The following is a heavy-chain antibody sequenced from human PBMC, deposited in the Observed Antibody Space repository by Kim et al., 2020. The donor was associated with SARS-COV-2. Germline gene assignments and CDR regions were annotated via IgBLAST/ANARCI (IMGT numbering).Heavy chain of an antibody. V-gene: IGHV3-30*03. J-gene: IGHJ4*01. CDR3: AGGWHFDY. D-gene: IGHD6-19*01. CDR1: GFTFSGNA. CDR2: TSHDGSKE. Sequence: GGSLRLSCVASGFTFSGNAMHWVRQAPGKGLDWVAVTSHDGSKEYYADSVKGRFTISRDNSKNTLYLQMNSFRIEDTAMYYCAGGWHFDYWGHETLVNVSS.